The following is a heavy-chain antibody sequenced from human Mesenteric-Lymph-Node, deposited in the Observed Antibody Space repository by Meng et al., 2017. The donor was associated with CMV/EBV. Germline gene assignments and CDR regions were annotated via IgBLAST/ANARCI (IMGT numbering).Heavy chain of an antibody. D-gene: IGHD3-22*01. Sequence: SVKVSCKTSGGTFNTYDINWVRQAPGQGLEWMGGIIPILGIANYAQKFQGRVTITADKSTSTAYMELSSLRSEDTAVYYCARPGVHYDSSGYSLSNYYYGMDVWGQGTTVTVSS. V-gene: IGHV1-69*10. CDR2: IIPILGIA. CDR1: GGTFNTYD. J-gene: IGHJ6*02. CDR3: ARPGVHYDSSGYSLSNYYYGMDV.